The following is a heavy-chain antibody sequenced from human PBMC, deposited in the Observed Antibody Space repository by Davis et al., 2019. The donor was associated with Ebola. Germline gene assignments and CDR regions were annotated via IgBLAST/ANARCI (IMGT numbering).Heavy chain of an antibody. J-gene: IGHJ4*02. CDR3: TRGDVGYSYAGYVDY. CDR1: GFTFGDYA. V-gene: IGHV3-49*04. Sequence: GESLKISCTASGFTFGDYAMSWVRQAPGKGLEWVGFIRSKAYGGTTEYAASVKGRFTISRDDSKSIAYLQMNSLKTEDTAVYYCTRGDVGYSYAGYVDYWGQGTLVTVSS. CDR2: IRSKAYGGTT. D-gene: IGHD5-18*01.